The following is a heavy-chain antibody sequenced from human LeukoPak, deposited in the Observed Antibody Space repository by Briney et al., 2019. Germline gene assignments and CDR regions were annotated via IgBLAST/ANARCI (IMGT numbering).Heavy chain of an antibody. CDR3: ARIYDSSGYPSFDP. Sequence: SETLSLTCAVYGGSFSGYYWSWIRQPPGKGLEWIGRIYTSGSTNYNPSLKSRVTMSVDTSKNQFSLKLSSVAAADTAVYYCARIYDSSGYPSFDPWGQGTLVTVSS. V-gene: IGHV4-59*10. J-gene: IGHJ5*02. CDR1: GGSFSGYY. D-gene: IGHD3-22*01. CDR2: IYTSGST.